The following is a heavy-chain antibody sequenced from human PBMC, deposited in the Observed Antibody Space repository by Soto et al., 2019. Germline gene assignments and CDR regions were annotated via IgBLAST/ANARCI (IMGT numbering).Heavy chain of an antibody. CDR1: GGSISSYY. CDR3: ARDRSSGGYYFDY. CDR2: IYYSGST. Sequence: QVQLQESGPGLVKPSETLSLTCTVSGGSISSYYWSWIRQPPGKGLEWIGYIYYSGSTNYNPSLKSRVTISVDTSKNQFSLKLSSVTAADTAVYYCARDRSSGGYYFDYWGQGTLVTVSS. D-gene: IGHD6-19*01. J-gene: IGHJ4*02. V-gene: IGHV4-59*01.